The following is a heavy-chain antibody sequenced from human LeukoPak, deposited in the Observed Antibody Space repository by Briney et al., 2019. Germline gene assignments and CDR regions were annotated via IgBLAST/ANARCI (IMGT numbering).Heavy chain of an antibody. Sequence: ASVKVSCKASGYTFTSYGISWVRQAPGQGLEWMGWINPNSGGTNYAQKFQGRVTMTRDTSISTAYMELSRLRSDDTAVYYCVAFCSSTSCYSGYSSGWYYFDYWGQETLVTVSS. CDR2: INPNSGGT. CDR1: GYTFTSYG. J-gene: IGHJ4*02. CDR3: VAFCSSTSCYSGYSSGWYYFDY. D-gene: IGHD2-2*01. V-gene: IGHV1-2*02.